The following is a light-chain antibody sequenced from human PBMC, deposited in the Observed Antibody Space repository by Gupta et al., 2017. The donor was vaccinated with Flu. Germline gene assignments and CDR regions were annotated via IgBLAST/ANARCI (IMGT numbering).Light chain of an antibody. CDR1: SGISVGTSK. J-gene: IGLJ2*01. CDR3: MIWHSSAWV. CDR2: YKSDSDK. Sequence: CTLRSGISVGTSKIYWYQQKPGSPPQYLLTYKSDSDKQQGSGVPSRFSGSKDASANAGILLISGLQSEDEADYYCMIWHSSAWVFGGGTKLTVL. V-gene: IGLV5-45*01.